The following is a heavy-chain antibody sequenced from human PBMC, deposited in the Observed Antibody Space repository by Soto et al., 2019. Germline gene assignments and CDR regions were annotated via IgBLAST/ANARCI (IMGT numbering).Heavy chain of an antibody. V-gene: IGHV1-18*01. CDR1: GYTFTSYG. J-gene: IGHJ4*02. Sequence: QVHLVQSGAEVKKPGASVKVCCKGSGYTFTSYGISWVRQAPGQGLEWMGWISAHNHNTNYAQKLQGRVTVTTDTSASTAYMELRSRRSDDTAVYYCARGRYGDYWGQGTLVTVSS. CDR3: ARGRYGDY. CDR2: ISAHNHNT. D-gene: IGHD4-17*01.